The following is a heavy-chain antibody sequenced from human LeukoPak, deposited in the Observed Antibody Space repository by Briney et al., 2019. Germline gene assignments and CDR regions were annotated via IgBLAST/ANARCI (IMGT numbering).Heavy chain of an antibody. CDR1: GGTFSSYT. V-gene: IGHV1-69*04. Sequence: ASVKVSCKASGGTFSSYTISWVRQAPGQGLEWMGRIIPILGIANYAQKFQGRVTITADKSTSTAYMELSSLRSEDTAVYYCARDFPGMATSSQGWGQGTLVTVSS. J-gene: IGHJ4*02. D-gene: IGHD5-24*01. CDR3: ARDFPGMATSSQG. CDR2: IIPILGIA.